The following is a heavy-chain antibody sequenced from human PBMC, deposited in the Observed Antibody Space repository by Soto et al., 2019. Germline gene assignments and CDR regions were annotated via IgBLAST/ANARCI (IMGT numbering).Heavy chain of an antibody. D-gene: IGHD2-2*01. CDR3: ARERYQVISDGMDV. CDR1: GYTFTGYY. J-gene: IGHJ6*02. Sequence: AASVKVTCKASGYTFTGYYIHWVRVAPGQGLEWMGWINPQTGGTSYAQKFQGRVTLSRDTSINTAYLELSRLRFDDAAVYFCARERYQVISDGMDVWGQGTTDTVSS. CDR2: INPQTGGT. V-gene: IGHV1-2*02.